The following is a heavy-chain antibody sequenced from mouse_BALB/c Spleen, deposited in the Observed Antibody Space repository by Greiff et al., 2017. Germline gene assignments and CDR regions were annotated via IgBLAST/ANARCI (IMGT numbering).Heavy chain of an antibody. J-gene: IGHJ4*01. CDR3: ARSRYYYGVSWGAMDY. CDR1: GYSITSDYA. CDR2: ISYSGST. D-gene: IGHD1-1*01. V-gene: IGHV3-2*02. Sequence: EVKLVESGPGLVKPSQSLSLTCTVTGYSITSDYAWNWIRQFPGNKLEWMGYISYSGSTSYNPSLKSRISITRDTSKNQFFLQLNSVTTEDTATYYCARSRYYYGVSWGAMDYWDQGTSVTVSS.